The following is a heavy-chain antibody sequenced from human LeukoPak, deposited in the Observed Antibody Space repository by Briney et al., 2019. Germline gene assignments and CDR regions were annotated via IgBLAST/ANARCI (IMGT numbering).Heavy chain of an antibody. J-gene: IGHJ4*02. V-gene: IGHV3-48*04. CDR1: GSTFSSYS. Sequence: GGSLRLSCAASGSTFSSYSMNWVRQAPGKGLEWVSYISSSSSTIYYADSVKGRFTISRDNAKNSLYLQMNSLRAEDTAVYYCARDTGVVVTAAPGYWGQGTLVTVSS. CDR2: ISSSSSTI. CDR3: ARDTGVVVTAAPGY. D-gene: IGHD2-21*02.